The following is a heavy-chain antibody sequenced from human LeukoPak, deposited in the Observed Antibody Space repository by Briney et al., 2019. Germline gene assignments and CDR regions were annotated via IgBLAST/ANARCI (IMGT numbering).Heavy chain of an antibody. V-gene: IGHV4-34*01. CDR3: ARLDSSSWSYFDY. Sequence: SETLSLTCAVYGGSFSGYYWSWIRQPPGKGLEWIGEINHSGSTNYNPSLKSRVTISVDTSKNQFSLKLSSVTAADTAVYYCARLDSSSWSYFDYWGQGTLVTVSS. J-gene: IGHJ4*02. D-gene: IGHD6-13*01. CDR2: INHSGST. CDR1: GGSFSGYY.